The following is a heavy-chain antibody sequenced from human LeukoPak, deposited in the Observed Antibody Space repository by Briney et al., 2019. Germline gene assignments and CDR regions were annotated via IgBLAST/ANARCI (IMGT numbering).Heavy chain of an antibody. V-gene: IGHV4-61*02. Sequence: SQTLSLTCTVSGGSISSGSYYWSWIRQPAGKGLEWIGRIYTSGSTNYNPSLKSRATISVDTSKNQFSLKLSSVTAADTAVYYCARDVPLIAVAGIGWTFDPWGQGTLVTVSS. CDR3: ARDVPLIAVAGIGWTFDP. D-gene: IGHD6-19*01. CDR1: GGSISSGSYY. CDR2: IYTSGST. J-gene: IGHJ5*02.